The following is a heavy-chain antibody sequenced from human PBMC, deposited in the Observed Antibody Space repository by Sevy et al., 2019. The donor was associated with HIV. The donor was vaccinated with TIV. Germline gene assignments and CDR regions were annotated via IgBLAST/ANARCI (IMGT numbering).Heavy chain of an antibody. Sequence: SETLSLTCSVFGGSVSSANNYWSWIRQSPGVGLEWIGYIYYTGATDYNPSLKSRVTMSIDTSKNQFSLQLSSVTPADTAIYYCARAPVTLKAWFDPWGQGTPVIISS. CDR3: ARAPVTLKAWFDP. CDR2: IYYTGAT. CDR1: GGSVSSANNY. D-gene: IGHD4-17*01. V-gene: IGHV4-61*01. J-gene: IGHJ5*02.